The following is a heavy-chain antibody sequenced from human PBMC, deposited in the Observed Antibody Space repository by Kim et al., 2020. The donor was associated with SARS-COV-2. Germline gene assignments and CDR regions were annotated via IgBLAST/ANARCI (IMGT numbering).Heavy chain of an antibody. V-gene: IGHV4-59*01. J-gene: IGHJ6*02. CDR1: GGSISSYY. D-gene: IGHD6-13*01. CDR3: ARDYPKYSSSWLEGYSGMDV. CDR2: IYYSGST. Sequence: SETLSLTCTVSGGSISSYYWSWIRQPPGKGLEWIGYIYYSGSTNYNPSLKSRVTISVDTSKNQFSLKLSSVTAADTAVYYCARDYPKYSSSWLEGYSGMDVWGQGTTVTVSS.